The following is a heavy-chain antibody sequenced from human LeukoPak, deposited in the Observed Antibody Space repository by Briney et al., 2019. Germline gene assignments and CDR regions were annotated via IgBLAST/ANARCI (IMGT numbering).Heavy chain of an antibody. Sequence: GESLRISCKGSGYSLSSDWIGWVRQMPAKGLEWMGIIYPGDSDTRYSPSFQGQVTISADKSISTAYLQWSSLKASDTAMYYCARHLALRDAFNIWGQGTMVTVSS. V-gene: IGHV5-51*01. CDR1: GYSLSSDW. CDR3: ARHLALRDAFNI. J-gene: IGHJ3*02. CDR2: IYPGDSDT.